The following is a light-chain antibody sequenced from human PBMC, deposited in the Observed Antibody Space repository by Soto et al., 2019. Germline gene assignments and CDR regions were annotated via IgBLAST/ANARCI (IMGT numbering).Light chain of an antibody. J-gene: IGLJ2*01. Sequence: QSALTQPPSASGSPGQAVTISCTGTSSDVGGYNYVSWYQQHPGKAPKLMIYEVSKRPSGVPDRFSGSKSGNTASLTVSGSQAEDEADYYCSSYAGSNNLFGGGTKLTVL. CDR3: SSYAGSNNL. V-gene: IGLV2-8*01. CDR2: EVS. CDR1: SSDVGGYNY.